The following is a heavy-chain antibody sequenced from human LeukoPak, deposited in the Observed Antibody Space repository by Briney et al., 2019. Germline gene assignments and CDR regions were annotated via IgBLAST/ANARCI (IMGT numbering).Heavy chain of an antibody. CDR1: GLTFSRYA. Sequence: GGSLRLSCAVSGLTFSRYAMSWVRQAPGKGLEWVSAISESGSGTYYADSVKGRFTISRDNSKDTLSLQMNSLRAEDTAVYYCAYGYFDWKPSRVYWGQGTLVTVSS. J-gene: IGHJ4*02. CDR2: ISESGSGT. V-gene: IGHV3-23*01. D-gene: IGHD3-9*01. CDR3: AYGYFDWKPSRVY.